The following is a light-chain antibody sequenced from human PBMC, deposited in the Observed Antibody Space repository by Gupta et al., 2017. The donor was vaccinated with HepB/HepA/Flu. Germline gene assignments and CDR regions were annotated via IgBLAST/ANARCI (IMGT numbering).Light chain of an antibody. J-gene: IGKJ1*01. Sequence: DIQMTQSPSSLSASVGDRVTITSPARQSTTSYLNWDQQKPGKAPKLLIYAGSSLGSGVPSRVRCRGSGTEFTIDNSRMEPGDFATYYWQASDRTPRACGQGTKVEIK. CDR3: QASDRTPRA. CDR2: AGS. V-gene: IGKV1-39*01. CDR1: QSTTSY.